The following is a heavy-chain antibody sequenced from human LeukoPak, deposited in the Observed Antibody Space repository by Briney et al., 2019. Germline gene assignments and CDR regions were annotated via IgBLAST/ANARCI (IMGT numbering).Heavy chain of an antibody. J-gene: IGHJ4*02. Sequence: GGSLRLSCAASGFTFSGSALHWVRQAPGKGLEWVANIKQDGSEKYYVDSVKGRFTISRDNAKNSLYLQMNSLRAEDTAVYYCARSPLGGYPPPAYFDYWGQGTLVTVSS. CDR1: GFTFSGSA. CDR2: IKQDGSEK. V-gene: IGHV3-7*01. CDR3: ARSPLGGYPPPAYFDY. D-gene: IGHD2-15*01.